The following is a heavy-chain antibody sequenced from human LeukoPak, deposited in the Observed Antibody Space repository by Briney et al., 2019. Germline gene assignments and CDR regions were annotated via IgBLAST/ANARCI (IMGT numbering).Heavy chain of an antibody. CDR2: ISSSGNHI. Sequence: GGSLRLSCAASGFTFSSYSMNWVRLAPGKGLEWVSSISSSGNHISYADSVKGRFTISRDNAKNSLSLQMNSLRAEDTAVFYCSRTGYFDIWGQGTMVTVSS. V-gene: IGHV3-21*01. J-gene: IGHJ3*02. CDR3: SRTGYFDI. D-gene: IGHD2-15*01. CDR1: GFTFSSYS.